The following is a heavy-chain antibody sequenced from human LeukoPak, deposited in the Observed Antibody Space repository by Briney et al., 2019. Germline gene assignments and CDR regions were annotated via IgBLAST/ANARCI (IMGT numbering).Heavy chain of an antibody. D-gene: IGHD3-22*01. CDR2: IYTSGST. Sequence: SQTLSLTCTVSGGSISSGSYYWSWIRQPAGKGLEWIGRIYTSGSTNYNPSLKSRVTISVDTSKNQFSLKLSSVTAADTAVYYCARDGGSYYYDSSSYPASWFDPWGQGTLVTVSS. J-gene: IGHJ5*02. V-gene: IGHV4-61*02. CDR1: GGSISSGSYY. CDR3: ARDGGSYYYDSSSYPASWFDP.